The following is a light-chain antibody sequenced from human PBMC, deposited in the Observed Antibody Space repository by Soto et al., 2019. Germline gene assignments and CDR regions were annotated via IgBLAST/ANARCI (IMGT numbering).Light chain of an antibody. J-gene: IGLJ2*01. V-gene: IGLV1-44*01. CDR2: SNN. CDR3: AAWDDSLNGVV. CDR1: SSNIGSNT. Sequence: QSVLTQPPSASGTPGQRVTISCSGSSSNIGSNTVNWYQQLPGTAPKLLSYSNNKRPSGVPDRFSGSKSGTSASLAISGLQSEDEADYYCAAWDDSLNGVVFGGGTQLTVL.